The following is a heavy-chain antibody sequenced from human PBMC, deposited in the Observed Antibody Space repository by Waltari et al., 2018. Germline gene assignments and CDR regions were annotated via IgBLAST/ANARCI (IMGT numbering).Heavy chain of an antibody. V-gene: IGHV1-69*01. CDR3: ARVGYPGSGSGYRDAFDI. Sequence: QVQLLQSGAEVKKPGSSVTVSCRASGGSFSNYGLSWVRQAPGQGPEWMGVIIPGLGVAKSAQKLPARVTITADESTATTYMELSGLRSEDTAVYYCARVGYPGSGSGYRDAFDIWGQGTLVTVSS. D-gene: IGHD3-22*01. CDR1: GGSFSNYG. J-gene: IGHJ3*02. CDR2: IIPGLGVA.